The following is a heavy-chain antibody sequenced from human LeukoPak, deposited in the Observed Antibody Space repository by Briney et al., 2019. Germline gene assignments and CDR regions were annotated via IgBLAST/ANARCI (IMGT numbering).Heavy chain of an antibody. Sequence: PSEALSLTCAVYGGSFSGYYWSWIRQPPGKGLEWIGEINHSGSTNYNPSLKSRVTISVDTSKNQFSLKLSSVTAADTAVYYCARSGCSSTSCYRWFDPWGQGTLVTVSS. J-gene: IGHJ5*02. D-gene: IGHD2-2*01. V-gene: IGHV4-34*01. CDR1: GGSFSGYY. CDR2: INHSGST. CDR3: ARSGCSSTSCYRWFDP.